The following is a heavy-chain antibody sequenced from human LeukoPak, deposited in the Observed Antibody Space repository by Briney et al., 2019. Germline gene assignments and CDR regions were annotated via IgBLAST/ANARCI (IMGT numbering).Heavy chain of an antibody. CDR2: INPSGGST. CDR3: ASQEVNGAPL. D-gene: IGHD4-17*01. CDR1: GYTFTSYY. Sequence: ASVKVSCKASGYTFTSYYMHWVRQAPGQGLEWMGIINPSGGSTSYAQKFQGRVTITADKSTSTAYMELSSLRSEDTAVYYCASQEVNGAPLWGQGTLVTVSS. J-gene: IGHJ4*02. V-gene: IGHV1-46*01.